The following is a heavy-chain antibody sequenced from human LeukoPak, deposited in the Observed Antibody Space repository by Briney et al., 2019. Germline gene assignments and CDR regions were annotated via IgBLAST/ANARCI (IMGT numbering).Heavy chain of an antibody. CDR2: IYHSGST. CDR1: GDSISSGGYY. CDR3: ARETRNYDILTGYYRPRPENWFDP. J-gene: IGHJ5*02. D-gene: IGHD3-9*01. V-gene: IGHV4-30-2*01. Sequence: PSETLSLTCTVSGDSISSGGYYWSWIRQPPGKGLEWIGYIYHSGSTYYNPSLKSRVTISVDGSKNQFSLKLSSVTAADTAVYYCARETRNYDILTGYYRPRPENWFDPWGQGTLVTVSS.